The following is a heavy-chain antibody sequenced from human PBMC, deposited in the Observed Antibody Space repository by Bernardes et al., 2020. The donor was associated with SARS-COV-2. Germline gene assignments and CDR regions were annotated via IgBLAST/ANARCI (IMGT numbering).Heavy chain of an antibody. J-gene: IGHJ5*02. CDR3: ARGHYEGA. CDR1: GSTFSTFN. CDR2: ITPSSDYV. Sequence: GGSLSLSCAASGSTFSTFNMNWVRQTPGKGLEWVSSITPSSDYVSYAESVKGRFTISRDNAKNYLYLQMNSLRAEDTAVYYCARGHYEGAWGQGTLVTISS. D-gene: IGHD4-17*01. V-gene: IGHV3-21*01.